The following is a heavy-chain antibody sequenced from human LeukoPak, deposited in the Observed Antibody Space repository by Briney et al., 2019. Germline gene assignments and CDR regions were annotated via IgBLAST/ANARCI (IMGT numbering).Heavy chain of an antibody. CDR1: GGSFSGYY. J-gene: IGHJ4*02. CDR2: INHSGGT. Sequence: SETLSLTCAVYGGSFSGYYWSGIRQPPGKGLGWIGEINHSGGTNYNPSLKSRVTISVDTSKNQFSLKLSSVTAADTAVYYCAGESERGYHYGPRFDYWGQGTLVTVSS. CDR3: AGESERGYHYGPRFDY. D-gene: IGHD5-18*01. V-gene: IGHV4-34*01.